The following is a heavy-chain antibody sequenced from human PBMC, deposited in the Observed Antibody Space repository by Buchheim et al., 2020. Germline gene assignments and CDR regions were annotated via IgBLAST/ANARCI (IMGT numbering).Heavy chain of an antibody. J-gene: IGHJ4*02. CDR2: IYYSGST. V-gene: IGHV4-4*02. D-gene: IGHD2-2*01. Sequence: QVQLQESGPGLVKPSGTLSLTCAVSGGSISSSNWWSWVRQPPGMGLEWIGEIYYSGSTNYNPSLKSRVTMSVDRSKKQVSLNLRSVTAADTAVYYCARQYCTSTTCYGFFDQWGRGTL. CDR1: GGSISSSNW. CDR3: ARQYCTSTTCYGFFDQ.